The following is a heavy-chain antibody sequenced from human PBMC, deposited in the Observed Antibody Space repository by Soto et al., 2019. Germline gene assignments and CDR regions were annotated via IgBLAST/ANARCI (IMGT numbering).Heavy chain of an antibody. CDR3: AKEYYDFWSGYINLYYYYYYGMDV. D-gene: IGHD3-3*01. Sequence: GGSLRLSCAASGFTFSSYGMHWVRQVPCKGLEWVAVISYDGSNKYYADSVKGRFTISRDNSKNTLYLQMNSLRAEDTAVYYCAKEYYDFWSGYINLYYYYYYGMDVWGQGTTVTVSS. CDR2: ISYDGSNK. CDR1: GFTFSSYG. V-gene: IGHV3-30*18. J-gene: IGHJ6*02.